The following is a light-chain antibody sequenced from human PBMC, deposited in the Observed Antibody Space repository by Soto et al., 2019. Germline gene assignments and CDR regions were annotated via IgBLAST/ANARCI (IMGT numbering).Light chain of an antibody. J-gene: IGKJ1*01. CDR3: HQNNNWPLTWT. Sequence: EIVMTQSPATLSVSPGERATLSCRASQSVSSNLAWYQQKPGQAPRLLIYGASTRATGIPARFSGSVSGTEFTLTISSLQSEDFAVYYCHQNNNWPLTWTFGQGTKVEIK. CDR1: QSVSSN. V-gene: IGKV3-15*01. CDR2: GAS.